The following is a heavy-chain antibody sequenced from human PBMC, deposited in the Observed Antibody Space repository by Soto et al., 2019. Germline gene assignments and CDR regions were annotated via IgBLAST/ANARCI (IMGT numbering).Heavy chain of an antibody. CDR1: GGSISTSNW. CDR3: ARHNGPLYVGYYYDMDV. CDR2: IYYSGYT. D-gene: IGHD3-16*01. V-gene: IGHV4-39*01. Sequence: SETLSLTCAVSGGSISTSNWWSGVRQPPGKGLEWIGSIYYSGYTYYNPSFRSRVTISVDTSKNQFSLKLSSVTAADTAVYYCARHNGPLYVGYYYDMDVWGQGTTVTVSS. J-gene: IGHJ6*02.